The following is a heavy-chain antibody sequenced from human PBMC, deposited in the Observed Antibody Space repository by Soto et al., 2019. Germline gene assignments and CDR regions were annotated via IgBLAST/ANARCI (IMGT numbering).Heavy chain of an antibody. CDR2: TYYRSKWYN. CDR3: ARYLGPRGWCFDL. J-gene: IGHJ2*01. Sequence: QVQLQQSGPGLVKPSQTLSLTCAISGDSVSSNSAAWHWIRQSPSRSLAWVGRTYYRSKWYNHYAVSVKSRITINPDTSKNHFSLQLNSVTPEDTPVYYCARYLGPRGWCFDLWGRGTLVTVSS. D-gene: IGHD3-10*01. V-gene: IGHV6-1*01. CDR1: GDSVSSNSAA.